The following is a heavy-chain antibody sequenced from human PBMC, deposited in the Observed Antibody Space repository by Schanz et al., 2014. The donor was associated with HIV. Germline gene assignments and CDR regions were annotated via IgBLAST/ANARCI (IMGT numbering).Heavy chain of an antibody. CDR3: ARAPSDFWMAYFDY. CDR1: GGTFSAHA. Sequence: QVQLVESGGGLVLPGTSLRLSCAASGGTFSAHAFHWVRQAPGRGLEWVAVIWYDGSNKYYADSVKGRFTTSRDNSKNTLYLQMNCLRAEDTAVYYCARAPSDFWMAYFDYWGQGTLVTVSS. D-gene: IGHD3-3*01. CDR2: IWYDGSNK. J-gene: IGHJ4*02. V-gene: IGHV3-33*08.